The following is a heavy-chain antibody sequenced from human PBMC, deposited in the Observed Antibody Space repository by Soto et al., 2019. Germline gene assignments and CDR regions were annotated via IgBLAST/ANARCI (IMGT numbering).Heavy chain of an antibody. CDR2: MYYTGST. Sequence: SETLSLTCTVSGGSVSSSSYYWDWIRQPPGKGLEWIGSMYYTGSTYYNPSLKSRVTISVNTSKNQFSLNLSSVTAADTAVYFCARHVRQGHHYGYWGQGTLVTVSS. D-gene: IGHD3-16*01. V-gene: IGHV4-39*01. CDR3: ARHVRQGHHYGY. J-gene: IGHJ4*02. CDR1: GGSVSSSSYY.